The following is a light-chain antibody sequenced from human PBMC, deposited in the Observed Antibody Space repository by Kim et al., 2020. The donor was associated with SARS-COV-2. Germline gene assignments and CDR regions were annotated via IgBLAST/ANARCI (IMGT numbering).Light chain of an antibody. J-gene: IGLJ2*01. CDR2: SDH. CDR3: AAWDDRLNGVV. CDR1: TSNIGSNT. V-gene: IGLV1-44*01. Sequence: GQRVTISCSGSTSNIGSNTVSWYQQLPGAAPKLLIYSDHQRTSGVPDRFSGSKSGTSASLAISGLQSGDESDYYCAAWDDRLNGVVFGGGTQLTVL.